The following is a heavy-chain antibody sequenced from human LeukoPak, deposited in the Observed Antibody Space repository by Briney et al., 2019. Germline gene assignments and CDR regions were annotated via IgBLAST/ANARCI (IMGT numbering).Heavy chain of an antibody. CDR3: ARGLDTAMVMGDAFDI. D-gene: IGHD5-18*01. V-gene: IGHV3-64*01. CDR1: GFTFSSSA. CDR2: ISSNGDST. Sequence: GGSLRLSCAASGFTFSSSAMHWVRQAPGKGLEYVSAISSNGDSTYYVNSVKGRFTISRDNSRNTLYLQMGSLRAEDTAVYYCARGLDTAMVMGDAFDIWGQGTMVTVSS. J-gene: IGHJ3*02.